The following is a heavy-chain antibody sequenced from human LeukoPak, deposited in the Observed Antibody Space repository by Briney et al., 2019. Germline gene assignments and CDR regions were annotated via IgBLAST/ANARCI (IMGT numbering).Heavy chain of an antibody. D-gene: IGHD5-12*01. J-gene: IGHJ3*02. CDR2: IYYSGST. CDR1: GGSISSGDYY. V-gene: IGHV4-30-4*08. CDR3: ARDDPGGYSGYDFAFDI. Sequence: SQTLSLTCTVSGGSISSGDYYWGWVRQPPGKGLEWIGYIYYSGSTYYKPSLKSRVTISVDTSKNQFSLKLSSVTAADTTVYYCARDDPGGYSGYDFAFDIWGQGTMVTVSS.